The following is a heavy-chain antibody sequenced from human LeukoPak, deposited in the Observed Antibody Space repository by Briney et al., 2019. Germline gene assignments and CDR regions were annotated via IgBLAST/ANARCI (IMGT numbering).Heavy chain of an antibody. J-gene: IGHJ4*02. CDR2: IYYSGST. Sequence: SETLSLTCTVSGGSISSYYWGWIRQPPGKGLEWIGSIYYSGSTYYNPSLKSRVTISVDTSKNQFSLKLSSVTAADTAVYYCARHLSKYHFLDDYGGDYWGQGTLVTVSS. CDR3: ARHLSKYHFLDDYGGDY. V-gene: IGHV4-39*01. CDR1: GGSISSYY. D-gene: IGHD4-17*01.